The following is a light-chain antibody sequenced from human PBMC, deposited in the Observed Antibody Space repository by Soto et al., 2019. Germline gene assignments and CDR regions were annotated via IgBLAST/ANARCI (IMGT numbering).Light chain of an antibody. CDR1: QSVFYSSNNKNY. J-gene: IGKJ3*01. CDR3: QEYYNAPFT. V-gene: IGKV4-1*01. CDR2: WAS. Sequence: DIVMTQSPDSLAVSLGERATINCKSSQSVFYSSNNKNYLAWYQQKPGQPPKLLLYWASTRESGVPDRFSGSGSGTDFTLTISSLQAEDVAIYYCQEYYNAPFTFGPGTKVDIK.